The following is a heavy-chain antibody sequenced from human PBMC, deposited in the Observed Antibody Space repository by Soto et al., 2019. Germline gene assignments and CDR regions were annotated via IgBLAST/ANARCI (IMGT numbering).Heavy chain of an antibody. CDR3: ARRWGDYFDY. J-gene: IGHJ4*02. V-gene: IGHV4-59*08. CDR2: IYYSGST. Sequence: SETLSLTCTVSGGSISSYYWSRIRQPPGKGLEWIGYIYYSGSTNYNPSLKSRVTISVDTSKNQFSLKLSSVTAADTAVYYCARRWGDYFDYWGQGTLVTVSS. CDR1: GGSISSYY. D-gene: IGHD3-16*01.